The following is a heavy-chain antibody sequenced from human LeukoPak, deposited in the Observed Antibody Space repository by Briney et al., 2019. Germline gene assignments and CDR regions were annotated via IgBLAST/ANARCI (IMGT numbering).Heavy chain of an antibody. V-gene: IGHV3-30*18. CDR3: AKEGGVKGVDYSEQLDY. CDR2: ISYDGSNK. J-gene: IGHJ4*02. CDR1: GFTFSSYG. D-gene: IGHD4-11*01. Sequence: GGSLRLSCAASGFTFSSYGMHWVRQAPGKGLEWVAVISYDGSNKYYADSVKGRFTISRDNSKNTLYLQMNSLRAEDTAVYYCAKEGGVKGVDYSEQLDYWGQGTLVTVSS.